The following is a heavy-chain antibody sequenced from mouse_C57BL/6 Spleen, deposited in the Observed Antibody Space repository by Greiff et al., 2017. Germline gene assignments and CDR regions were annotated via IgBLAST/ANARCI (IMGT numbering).Heavy chain of an antibody. CDR1: GYTFTSYW. CDR2: IYPGSGST. V-gene: IGHV1-55*01. CDR3: ARVDTTVVAPDY. J-gene: IGHJ2*01. Sequence: QVQLQQPGAELVKPGASVKMSCKASGYTFTSYWITWVKQRPGQGLEWIGDIYPGSGSTNYNEKFKSKATLTVDTSSSTAYMQLSSLTSEDSAVYYCARVDTTVVAPDYGGQGTTLTVSS. D-gene: IGHD1-1*01.